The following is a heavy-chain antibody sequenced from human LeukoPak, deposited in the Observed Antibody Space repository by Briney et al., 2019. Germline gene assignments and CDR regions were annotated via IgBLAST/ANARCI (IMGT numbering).Heavy chain of an antibody. Sequence: GGSLRLSCAASGFTFSDYSMNWVRQAPGKGLEWVAYIDSRSTTIYYADSVKGRFTISRDNANNSLYLQMNSLRVEDTAVYYCARGGSDSGSWHDFWGQGTLVTVSS. CDR3: ARGGSDSGSWHDF. CDR1: GFTFSDYS. D-gene: IGHD6-13*01. CDR2: IDSRSTTI. V-gene: IGHV3-48*04. J-gene: IGHJ4*02.